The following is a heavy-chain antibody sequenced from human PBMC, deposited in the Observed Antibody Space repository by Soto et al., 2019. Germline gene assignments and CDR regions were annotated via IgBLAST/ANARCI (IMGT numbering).Heavy chain of an antibody. Sequence: GGSLRLSCAASGFTFSSYSMNWVRQAPGKGLEWVSSISSSSSYIYYADSVKGRFTISRDDAKNSLYLQMNSLRAEDTAVYYCVRDDYGGHGGMDVWGQGTTVTVSS. CDR2: ISSSSSYI. D-gene: IGHD4-17*01. J-gene: IGHJ6*02. CDR3: VRDDYGGHGGMDV. V-gene: IGHV3-21*01. CDR1: GFTFSSYS.